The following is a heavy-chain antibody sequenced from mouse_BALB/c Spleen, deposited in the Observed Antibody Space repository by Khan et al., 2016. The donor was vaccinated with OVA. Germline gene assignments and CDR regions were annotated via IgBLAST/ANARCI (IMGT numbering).Heavy chain of an antibody. CDR3: ARIYGSDFDY. CDR2: INPHIGET. V-gene: IGHV1-20*02. Sequence: VQLQQSGPELVKPGASVKISCKASGYSFTGYFMNWVIQSHGKSLEWIGRINPHIGETFYNQKFKGKATLTVDESSSTAYMELRRLASEDSADYYCARIYGSDFDYWGQGTTLTVSS. J-gene: IGHJ2*01. CDR1: GYSFTGYF. D-gene: IGHD1-1*01.